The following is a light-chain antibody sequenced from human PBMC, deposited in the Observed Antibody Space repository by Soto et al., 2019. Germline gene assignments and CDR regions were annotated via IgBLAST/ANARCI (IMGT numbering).Light chain of an antibody. V-gene: IGLV2-8*01. CDR2: EVS. J-gene: IGLJ1*01. Sequence: QSVLTPPPPPSRPLWRAVPLSPPWNTSDVGGYNCVSWFQQHPGKAPKLMIYEVSKRPSGVPDRFSGSKSGNMASLTVSGLQAEDEADYYCSSYAGSDSFVFGTGTKVTVL. CDR1: TSDVGGYNC. CDR3: SSYAGSDSFV.